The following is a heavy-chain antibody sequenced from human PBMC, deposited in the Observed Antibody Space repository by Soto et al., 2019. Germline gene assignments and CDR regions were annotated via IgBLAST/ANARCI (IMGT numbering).Heavy chain of an antibody. CDR2: IFYDGTEQ. J-gene: IGHJ3*01. CDR1: GFTFRQYG. Sequence: QVQLVESGGGVFQPGTSLRLSCAASGFTFRQYGMHWVRQAPGKGLEWVAVIFYDGTEQYYADSVKGRFAISRDNPGNMVYLQMNSLRAEYTGVYYCVRGWVSLVHLSCLDFCGQGTTVVVSS. CDR3: VRGWVSLVHLSCLDF. D-gene: IGHD1-1*01. V-gene: IGHV3-33*01.